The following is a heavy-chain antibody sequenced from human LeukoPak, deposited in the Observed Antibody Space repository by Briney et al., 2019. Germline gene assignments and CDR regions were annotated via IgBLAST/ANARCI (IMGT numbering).Heavy chain of an antibody. D-gene: IGHD6-6*01. V-gene: IGHV3-23*01. CDR1: GFTFSSYA. Sequence: GGSLRLSCAASGFTFSSYAMSWVRQAPGKGLEWVSAISGSGGSTYYADSVKGRFTISRDNSKNSLYLQMNGLTAEDTAVYNCARIGYSSSSLDFWGRGTLVTVSS. CDR2: ISGSGGST. J-gene: IGHJ4*02. CDR3: ARIGYSSSSLDF.